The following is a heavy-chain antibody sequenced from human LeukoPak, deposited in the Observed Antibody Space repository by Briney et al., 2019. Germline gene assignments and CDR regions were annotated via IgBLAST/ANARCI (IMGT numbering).Heavy chain of an antibody. J-gene: IGHJ4*02. CDR1: GYSFSDYY. D-gene: IGHD6-13*01. CDR2: INPHTDGT. V-gene: IGHV1-2*02. Sequence: ASVKVSCMTSGYSFSDYYIHWVRQASGQGLEWMGWINPHTDGTNYAEKFEGRVSMTGDTSINTAYMELSRLRSDDTAVYYCAIWGKDSSTWSELDYWGQGTLVTVSS. CDR3: AIWGKDSSTWSELDY.